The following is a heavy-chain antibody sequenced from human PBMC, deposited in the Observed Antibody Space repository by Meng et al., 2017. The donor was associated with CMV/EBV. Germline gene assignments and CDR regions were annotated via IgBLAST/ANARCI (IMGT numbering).Heavy chain of an antibody. V-gene: IGHV1-18*01. J-gene: IGHJ6*02. CDR1: GYTFTSYG. CDR2: ISAYNGTT. CDR3: ARDKSVVVSYYDSYGMDV. D-gene: IGHD2-2*01. Sequence: ASVKVSCKASGYTFTSYGISWVRQAPGQGLEWMGWISAYNGTTNYAQKLQGRVTMTTDTSTSTAYMELRSLRSDDTAVYYCARDKSVVVSYYDSYGMDVWGQGTTVTVSS.